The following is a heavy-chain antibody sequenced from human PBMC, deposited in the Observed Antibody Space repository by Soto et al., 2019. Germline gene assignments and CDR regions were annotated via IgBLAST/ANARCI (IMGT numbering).Heavy chain of an antibody. CDR2: IYWDDDR. CDR3: AHIMITWGGFSALDAFDM. V-gene: IGHV2-5*02. D-gene: IGHD3-16*01. CDR1: GFSLSTSRVG. J-gene: IGHJ3*02. Sequence: QITLKESGPTLVNPTQTLTLTCSFSGFSLSTSRVGVAWIRQPPGKALEWLAIIYWDDDRRYSPSLKTRLANTKDPAKNQVVLTMTNVDPGDTATYYCAHIMITWGGFSALDAFDMWGQGTMVTVSS.